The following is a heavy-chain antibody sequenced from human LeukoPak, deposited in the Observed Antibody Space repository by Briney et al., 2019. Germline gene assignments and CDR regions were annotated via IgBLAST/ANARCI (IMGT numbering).Heavy chain of an antibody. D-gene: IGHD2-15*01. CDR2: VDPEDGET. CDR3: ATDCSFRAVQSLSGGSCYSVG. CDR1: GYTLTELS. Sequence: ASVKVSCKVSGYTLTELSMHWVRQAPGKGLEWMGGVDPEDGETIYAQKFQGRVTMTEDPSTDTAYMELSSLRSEDTAVYYCATDCSFRAVQSLSGGSCYSVGWGQGTLVTVSS. J-gene: IGHJ4*02. V-gene: IGHV1-24*01.